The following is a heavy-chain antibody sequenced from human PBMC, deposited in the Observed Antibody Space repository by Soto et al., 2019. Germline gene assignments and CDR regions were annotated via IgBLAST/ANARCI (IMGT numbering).Heavy chain of an antibody. J-gene: IGHJ4*02. Sequence: APVKVSCKASGYTFTSYGISWVRQAPGQGLEWMGWISAYNGNTNYAQKLQGRVTMTTDTSTSTAYMELRSLRSDDTAVYYCARDRRFVSGYDYPDYWGQGTLVTVSS. CDR3: ARDRRFVSGYDYPDY. CDR1: GYTFTSYG. V-gene: IGHV1-18*01. D-gene: IGHD5-12*01. CDR2: ISAYNGNT.